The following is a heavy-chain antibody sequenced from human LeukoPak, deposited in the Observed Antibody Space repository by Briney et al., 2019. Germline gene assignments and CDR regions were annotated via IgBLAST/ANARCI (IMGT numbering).Heavy chain of an antibody. V-gene: IGHV3-48*03. CDR1: GFNLRSRD. J-gene: IGHJ4*02. Sequence: GGSLRLSCAASGFNLRSRDLNWVRQAPGEGLEWISYITATGSVVHYADSVKGRFSVLRDNTKNSLYLRMDSLRFEDTGLYYCATTAYYPYYYFDHWGRGDLVTVSS. D-gene: IGHD4/OR15-4a*01. CDR3: ATTAYYPYYYFDH. CDR2: ITATGSVV.